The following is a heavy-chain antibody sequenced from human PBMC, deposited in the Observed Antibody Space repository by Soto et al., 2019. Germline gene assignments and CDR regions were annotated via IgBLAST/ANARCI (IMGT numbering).Heavy chain of an antibody. CDR1: GGSISSGGYS. J-gene: IGHJ4*02. CDR2: IYHSGST. Sequence: SETLSLTCAVSGGSISSGGYSWSWIRQPPGKGLEWIGYIYHSGSTYYNPSLKSRVTISVDRSKNQFSLKLSSVTAADTGVYYCAGAFTAYCGGDCFSANFDYWGQGTLVTVSS. V-gene: IGHV4-30-2*01. D-gene: IGHD2-21*02. CDR3: AGAFTAYCGGDCFSANFDY.